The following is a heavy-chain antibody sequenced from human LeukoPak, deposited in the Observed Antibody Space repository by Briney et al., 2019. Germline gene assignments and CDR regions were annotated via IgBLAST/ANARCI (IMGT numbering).Heavy chain of an antibody. CDR1: GFTFSNYV. CDR3: AARYNLDAFDI. CDR2: ISSSSSYI. Sequence: PGGCLRLSCAASGFTFSNYVMSWVRQAPGKGLEWVSSISSSSSYIYYADSVKGRFTISRDNAKNSLYLQMNSLRAEDTAVYYCAARYNLDAFDIWGQGTMVTVSS. V-gene: IGHV3-21*01. J-gene: IGHJ3*02. D-gene: IGHD1-1*01.